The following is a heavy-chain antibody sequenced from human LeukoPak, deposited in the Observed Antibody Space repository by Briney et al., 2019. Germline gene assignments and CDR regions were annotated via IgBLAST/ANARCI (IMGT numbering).Heavy chain of an antibody. Sequence: ASVKVSCKASGYTFTGYYMHWVRQAPGQGLEGMGWINPNSGGTNYAQKFQGRVTMTRDTSISTAYMELSRLRSDDTAVYYCASVRFLEWFFDAFDIWAKGQWSPSLQ. V-gene: IGHV1-2*02. CDR2: INPNSGGT. CDR1: GYTFTGYY. J-gene: IGHJ3*02. D-gene: IGHD3-3*01. CDR3: ASVRFLEWFFDAFDI.